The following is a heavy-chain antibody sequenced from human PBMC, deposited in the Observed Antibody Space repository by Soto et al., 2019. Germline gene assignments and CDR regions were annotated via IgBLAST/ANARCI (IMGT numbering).Heavy chain of an antibody. D-gene: IGHD6-13*01. CDR1: GFSLRTRGVG. CDR2: IYWDDDK. Sequence: QITLKESGPTLVKPTQTLTLTCTFSGFSLRTRGVGVGWIRQPPGKALEWLAMIYWDDDKRFSPSLRSSLTTAKDTSKSHVVLTTTNMDPVDTATYFCAYSPTDSSCWYNFWGQGTLDTVSS. CDR3: AYSPTDSSCWYNF. V-gene: IGHV2-5*02. J-gene: IGHJ4*02.